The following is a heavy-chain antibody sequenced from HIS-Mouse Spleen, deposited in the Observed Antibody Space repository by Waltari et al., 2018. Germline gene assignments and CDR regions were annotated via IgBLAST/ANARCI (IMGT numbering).Heavy chain of an antibody. CDR3: AREIPYSSSWYDWYFDL. V-gene: IGHV4-39*07. CDR2: IYYSGST. CDR1: GGSIRRISYS. Sequence: QLQLQESGPGLVKPSETLSLTCTVSGGSIRRISYSWGGIRQPPGKGLEWIGSIYYSGSTYYNPSLKSRVTISVDTSKNQFSLKLSSVTAADTAVYYCAREIPYSSSWYDWYFDLWGRGTLVTVSS. D-gene: IGHD6-13*01. J-gene: IGHJ2*01.